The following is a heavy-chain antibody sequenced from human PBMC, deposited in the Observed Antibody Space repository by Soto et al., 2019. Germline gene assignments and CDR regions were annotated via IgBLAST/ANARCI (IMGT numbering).Heavy chain of an antibody. CDR1: GGSISSGDYY. V-gene: IGHV4-30-4*01. CDR2: IYYSGST. CDR3: ARDQGEAGIDD. Sequence: SETLSLTCTVSGGSISSGDYYWSWIRQPPGKGLEWIGYIYYSGSTYYNPSLKSRVTISVDTSKNQFSLKLSSVTAADTAVYYCARDQGEAGIDDWGQGTLVTVSS. J-gene: IGHJ4*02. D-gene: IGHD6-19*01.